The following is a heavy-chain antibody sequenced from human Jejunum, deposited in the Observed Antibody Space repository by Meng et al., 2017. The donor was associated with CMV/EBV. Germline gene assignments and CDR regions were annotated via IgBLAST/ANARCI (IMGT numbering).Heavy chain of an antibody. Sequence: VQLQESGPGLVKPSQTLSLTCTVSGGSISSGDNYWSWIRQPPGKGLEWIGYIYYSGSTYSNPSLKSRLTISVDTSKNQFSLNLTSVTAADTAVYYCARVSLRQTIFDYWGQGTLVTVSS. D-gene: IGHD6-6*01. J-gene: IGHJ4*02. CDR2: IYYSGST. CDR1: GGSISSGDNY. V-gene: IGHV4-30-4*08. CDR3: ARVSLRQTIFDY.